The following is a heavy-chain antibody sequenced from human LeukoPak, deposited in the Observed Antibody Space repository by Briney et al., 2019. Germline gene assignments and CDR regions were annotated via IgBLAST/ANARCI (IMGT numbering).Heavy chain of an antibody. V-gene: IGHV3-48*03. J-gene: IGHJ4*02. Sequence: GSLRLSCAASGFTFSSYEMNWVRQAPGKGLEWVSYISSSGSTIHYADSVKGRFTISRDNAKNSLYLQMNSLRAEDTAVYYCAKELIMRFDFWGQGTLVTVSS. CDR1: GFTFSSYE. CDR3: AKELIMRFDF. CDR2: ISSSGSTI. D-gene: IGHD3-16*01.